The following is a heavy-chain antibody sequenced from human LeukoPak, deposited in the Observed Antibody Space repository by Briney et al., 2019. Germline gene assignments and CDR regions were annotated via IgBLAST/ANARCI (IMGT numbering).Heavy chain of an antibody. CDR3: ARPGQLGESTPYYFDY. D-gene: IGHD7-27*01. J-gene: IGHJ4*02. CDR2: IYPVDSDT. CDR1: GYSFTSYW. V-gene: IGHV5-51*01. Sequence: GESLKISCKGSGYSFTSYWIGWVRQMPGKGLEWMGIIYPVDSDTRYSPSFQGQVTISADKSISTAYLQWSSLKASDTAMYYCARPGQLGESTPYYFDYWGQGTLVTVSS.